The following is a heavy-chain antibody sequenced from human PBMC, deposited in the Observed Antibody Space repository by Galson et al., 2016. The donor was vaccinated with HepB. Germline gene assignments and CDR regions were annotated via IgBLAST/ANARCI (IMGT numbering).Heavy chain of an antibody. D-gene: IGHD5-12*01. CDR3: AKDLGGYTGPDVY. CDR1: GDAFSSYA. CDR2: IIPVFGPA. Sequence: CKASGDAFSSYAISWVRQAPGQGLAWMGGIIPVFGPANYAEKFQGRVTITADESTSTVYMQLNNLRLEDMAVYCCAKDLGGYTGPDVYWGQGCLVTVSS. J-gene: IGHJ4*02. V-gene: IGHV1-69*01.